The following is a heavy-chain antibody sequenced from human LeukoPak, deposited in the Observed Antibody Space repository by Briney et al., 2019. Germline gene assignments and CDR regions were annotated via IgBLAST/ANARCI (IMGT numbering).Heavy chain of an antibody. V-gene: IGHV4-4*02. CDR2: IYHSGGT. D-gene: IGHD1-26*01. J-gene: IGHJ5*02. CDR1: AGPLSSSNW. Sequence: SGTLSLTCAVSAGPLSSSNWWSWVPQPPGKGLEWIGAIYHSGGTNYKPSLKSRVTISVDKSKNQFALKLSSVTAADTAMYYCARLTRGSYGDWFDPWGQGTLVTVSS. CDR3: ARLTRGSYGDWFDP.